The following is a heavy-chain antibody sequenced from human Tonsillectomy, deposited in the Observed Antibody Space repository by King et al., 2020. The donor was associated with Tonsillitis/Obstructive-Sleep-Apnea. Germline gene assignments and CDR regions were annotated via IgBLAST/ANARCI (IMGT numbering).Heavy chain of an antibody. D-gene: IGHD2-2*01. V-gene: IGHV4-59*01. CDR1: GGSISSYY. J-gene: IGHJ3*02. CDR3: ATLGVVVPAAPTAFDI. Sequence: QLQESGPGLVKPSETLSLTCTVSGGSISSYYWSWIRQPPGKGLEWIGYIYYSGSTNYNPSLKSRVTISVDTSKNQFSLKLSSVTAADTAVYYCATLGVVVPAAPTAFDIWGQGTMVTVSS. CDR2: IYYSGST.